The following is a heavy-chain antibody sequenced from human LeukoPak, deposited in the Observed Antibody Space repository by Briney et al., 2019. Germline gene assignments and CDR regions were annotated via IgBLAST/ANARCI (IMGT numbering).Heavy chain of an antibody. V-gene: IGHV3-23*01. CDR1: GFTFSSYA. CDR3: AKDGVAAAGTELDY. J-gene: IGHJ4*02. CDR2: ISGSGGST. D-gene: IGHD6-13*01. Sequence: GGSLRLSCAASGFTFSSYAMSWVRQAPGKGLEWVSAISGSGGSTYYADSVKGRFTISRGNSKNTLYLQMNSLRAEDTAVYYCAKDGVAAAGTELDYWGQGTLVTVSS.